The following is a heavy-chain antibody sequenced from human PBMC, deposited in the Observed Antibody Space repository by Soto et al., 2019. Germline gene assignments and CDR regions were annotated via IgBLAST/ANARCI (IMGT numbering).Heavy chain of an antibody. J-gene: IGHJ3*02. V-gene: IGHV1-69*06. D-gene: IGHD5-12*01. Sequence: VKVSCKASGGTFSSLSINWLRQAPGQGLEWVGVITPLFGTTNYVQKFQGRVAISADKSTAIAYMELSSLRSEDTAIYYCATAFSGYEAEAWGIWGQGTMVTVSS. CDR3: ATAFSGYEAEAWGI. CDR2: ITPLFGTT. CDR1: GGTFSSLS.